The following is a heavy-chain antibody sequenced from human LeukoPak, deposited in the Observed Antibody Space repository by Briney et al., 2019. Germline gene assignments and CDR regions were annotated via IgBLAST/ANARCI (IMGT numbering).Heavy chain of an antibody. Sequence: SETLSLTCAVYGGSFSGYYWNWIRQPPGKGLEWIGEINHSGSTNYNPSLKSRVTISVDTSKNQFSLKLSSVTAADTAVYYCARAFGRGYSYGTWGQGTLVTVSS. V-gene: IGHV4-34*01. D-gene: IGHD5-18*01. CDR2: INHSGST. J-gene: IGHJ5*02. CDR1: GGSFSGYY. CDR3: ARAFGRGYSYGT.